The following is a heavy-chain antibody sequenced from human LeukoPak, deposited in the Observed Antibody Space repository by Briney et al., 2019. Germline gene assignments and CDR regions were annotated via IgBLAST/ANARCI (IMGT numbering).Heavy chain of an antibody. D-gene: IGHD4-17*01. J-gene: IGHJ4*02. CDR2: ISGSGGTT. CDR1: GFTFSNYA. CDR3: AKSGYGDSAIFDY. Sequence: GGSLRLSYAASGFTFSNYAMSWVRQAPGKGLEWVAVISGSGGTTYYTDSVKGRFTISRDNSKNTLHLQMNSLRADDTAVYYCAKSGYGDSAIFDYWGQGTLVTVSS. V-gene: IGHV3-23*01.